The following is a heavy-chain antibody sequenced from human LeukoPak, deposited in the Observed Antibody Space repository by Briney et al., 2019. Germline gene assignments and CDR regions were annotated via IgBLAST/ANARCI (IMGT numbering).Heavy chain of an antibody. CDR2: INPNSGGT. J-gene: IGHJ4*02. D-gene: IGHD6-13*01. CDR1: GYTFTGYY. Sequence: GASVKVSCKASGYTFTGYYMPWVRQAPRPGLKWMGWINPNSGGTNYAQKFQGWVTMTRDTSISTAYMELSRLRSDDTAVYYCAIGSSWQQLDYWGQGTLVTVSS. V-gene: IGHV1-2*04. CDR3: AIGSSWQQLDY.